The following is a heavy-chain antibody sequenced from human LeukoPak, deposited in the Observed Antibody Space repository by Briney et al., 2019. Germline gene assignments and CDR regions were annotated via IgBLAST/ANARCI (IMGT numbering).Heavy chain of an antibody. D-gene: IGHD6-19*01. V-gene: IGHV1-2*02. CDR3: AREVAVPGVNAFDI. CDR2: INPNSGGT. J-gene: IGHJ3*02. Sequence: ASVKVSCKASGYTFTCYYMHWVRQAPGQGLEWMGWINPNSGGTNYAQKFQGRVTMTRDTSISTAYMELSWLGSDDTAVYYCAREVAVPGVNAFDIWGQGTRVTVSS. CDR1: GYTFTCYY.